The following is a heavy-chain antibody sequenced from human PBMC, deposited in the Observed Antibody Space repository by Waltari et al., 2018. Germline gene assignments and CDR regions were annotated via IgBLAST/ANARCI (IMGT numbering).Heavy chain of an antibody. CDR3: ARGPMSDAFDI. Sequence: EVQLVESGGGLIQPGGSLRLSCAASGFTVSSNYLSWVRQAPGKGLEWVSVIYAGGATFYADSVKGRFTISRDNSKNTLYLQMSSLRDEDTAVYYCARGPMSDAFDIWGQGTLVTVSS. CDR1: GFTVSSNY. V-gene: IGHV3-53*01. CDR2: IYAGGAT. J-gene: IGHJ3*02.